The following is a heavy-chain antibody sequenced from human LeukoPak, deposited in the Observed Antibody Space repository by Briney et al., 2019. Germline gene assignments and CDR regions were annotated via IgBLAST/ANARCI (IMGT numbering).Heavy chain of an antibody. J-gene: IGHJ4*02. Sequence: GESLKISCKGSGFSFSDYWIGWVRQMPGKGLEWMGIIYPGDSDTRYNPSFQGQVTISADKSISTAYLQWSSLKASDSAMYYCARRSAEVRGVIGYWGQGTLVTVSS. V-gene: IGHV5-51*01. D-gene: IGHD3-10*01. CDR3: ARRSAEVRGVIGY. CDR2: IYPGDSDT. CDR1: GFSFSDYW.